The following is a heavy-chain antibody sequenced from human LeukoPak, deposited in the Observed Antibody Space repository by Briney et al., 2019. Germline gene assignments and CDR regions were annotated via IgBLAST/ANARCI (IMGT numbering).Heavy chain of an antibody. Sequence: PSETLSLTCTVSGGSISSGGYYWSWIRQHPGKGLEWIGYIYYSGSTYYNPSLKSRVTISVDTSKNQFSLKLSSVTAADTAVYYCARVRVAAAGTAWFDPWGQGTLVTVSS. V-gene: IGHV4-31*03. CDR2: IYYSGST. CDR3: ARVRVAAAGTAWFDP. J-gene: IGHJ5*02. D-gene: IGHD6-13*01. CDR1: GGSISSGGYY.